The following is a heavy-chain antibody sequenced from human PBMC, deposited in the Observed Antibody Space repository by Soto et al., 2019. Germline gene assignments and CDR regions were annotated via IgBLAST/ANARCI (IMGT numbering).Heavy chain of an antibody. J-gene: IGHJ4*02. V-gene: IGHV3-23*01. Sequence: PGGSLRLSCAASGFTFSSYAMSWVRQAPGKGLEWVSAISGSGGSTYYADSVKGRFTISRDNSKNTLYLQMNSLRAEDTAVYYCAKDLHTIFGVVIYFDYWGQGTLVTVSS. CDR3: AKDLHTIFGVVIYFDY. CDR2: ISGSGGST. D-gene: IGHD3-3*01. CDR1: GFTFSSYA.